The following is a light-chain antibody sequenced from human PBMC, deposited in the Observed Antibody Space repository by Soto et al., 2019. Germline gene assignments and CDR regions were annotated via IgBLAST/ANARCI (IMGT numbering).Light chain of an antibody. CDR2: GTN. CDR3: AAWDDSLKGPV. J-gene: IGLJ2*01. V-gene: IGLV1-44*01. CDR1: SSNIGSNT. Sequence: QSVLTQPPSASGTPGQRVTIACSGSSSNIGSNTVNWYQQLPGTAPKLLIYGTNQRPSGVPDRFSGAKSGTSASLAISGLQSEDEADYYCAAWDDSLKGPVFGGGTQLTVL.